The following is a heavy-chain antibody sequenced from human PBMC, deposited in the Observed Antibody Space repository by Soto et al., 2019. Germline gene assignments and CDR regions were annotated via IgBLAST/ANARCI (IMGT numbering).Heavy chain of an antibody. CDR1: GFTFSSYA. Sequence: PGGSLRLSCAASGFTFSSYAMSWVRQAPGKGLEWVSAISGSGGSTYYADSVKGRFTISRDNSKNTLYLQMNSLRAEDTAVYYCAKDEYCSGGSCYFGGVLLYYYMDVWGKGTTVTVSS. CDR2: ISGSGGST. CDR3: AKDEYCSGGSCYFGGVLLYYYMDV. V-gene: IGHV3-23*01. J-gene: IGHJ6*03. D-gene: IGHD2-15*01.